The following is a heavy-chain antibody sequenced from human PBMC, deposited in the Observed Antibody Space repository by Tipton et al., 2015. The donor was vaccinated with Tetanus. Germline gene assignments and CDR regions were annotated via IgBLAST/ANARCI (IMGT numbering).Heavy chain of an antibody. V-gene: IGHV4-4*07. D-gene: IGHD3-16*01. CDR1: GVSMIDSY. J-gene: IGHJ5*02. CDR3: ARALKQGANWFDP. Sequence: TLSLTCTVSGVSMIDSYWNWIRQLAGKGLEWIGRIYSSGTTNYDPSLRGRVTMSIDTSKNRFSLKLDSVTAADTAIYYCARALKQGANWFDPWGQGTLDTVSS. CDR2: IYSSGTT.